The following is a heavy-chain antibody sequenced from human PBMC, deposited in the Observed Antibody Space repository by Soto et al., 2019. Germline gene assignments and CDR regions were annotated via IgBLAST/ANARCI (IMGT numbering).Heavy chain of an antibody. J-gene: IGHJ5*02. CDR3: ARHGFYGDYSSNYFDP. CDR2: IYPSDSQT. V-gene: IGHV5-51*01. Sequence: XDSLTISCKGSGYSFSNWWIALVRQMRGKGLEYMGIIYPSDSQTRYSPSFQGQVTISADKSISTAYLQWSSLKASDTAIYYCARHGFYGDYSSNYFDPWGQGTLVTVSS. D-gene: IGHD4-17*01. CDR1: GYSFSNWW.